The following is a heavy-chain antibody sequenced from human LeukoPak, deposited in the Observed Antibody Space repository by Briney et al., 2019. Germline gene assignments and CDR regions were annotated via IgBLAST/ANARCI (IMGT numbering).Heavy chain of an antibody. Sequence: PGGSLRLSCAASGFTFSSYGMSWVRQAPGKGVEGVAFIRYDGSNKYYADSVKGRFTISRDNSKDTLYLQTNSLRAEDTAVYYCAKDREVVPASNWFDPWGQGTLVTVSS. V-gene: IGHV3-30*02. CDR2: IRYDGSNK. CDR3: AKDREVVPASNWFDP. D-gene: IGHD2-2*01. J-gene: IGHJ5*02. CDR1: GFTFSSYG.